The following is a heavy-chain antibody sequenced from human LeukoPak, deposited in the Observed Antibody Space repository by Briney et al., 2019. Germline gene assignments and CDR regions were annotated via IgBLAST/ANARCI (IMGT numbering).Heavy chain of an antibody. CDR1: GFTFSSYG. V-gene: IGHV3-48*03. CDR3: SRDRGGGDIYFDY. Sequence: GGSLRLSCAASGFTFSSYGMNWVRQAPGKGPEWLSYISRSGATIYYADSVKGRFTISRDNAKNSLYLQMSSLGAEDTAIYYCSRDRGGGDIYFDYWGQGTLVTVPS. J-gene: IGHJ4*02. CDR2: ISRSGATI. D-gene: IGHD2-21*02.